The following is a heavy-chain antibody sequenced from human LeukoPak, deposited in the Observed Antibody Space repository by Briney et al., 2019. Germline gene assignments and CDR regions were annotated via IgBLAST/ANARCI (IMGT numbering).Heavy chain of an antibody. J-gene: IGHJ4*02. Sequence: GGSLRLSCTTSGFTFTTFAMSWVRQAPGQGLEWVSTISRSSDTYYADPVKGRFTISRDNSKNTLYLQMNSLRVEDTAVYYCAKGIVPGIGVAADYWGQGTLVPVSS. CDR2: ISRSSDT. D-gene: IGHD6-19*01. CDR1: GFTFTTFA. V-gene: IGHV3-23*01. CDR3: AKGIVPGIGVAADY.